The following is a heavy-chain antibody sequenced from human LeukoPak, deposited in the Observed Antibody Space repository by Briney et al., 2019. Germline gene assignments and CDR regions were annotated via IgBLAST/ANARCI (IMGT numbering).Heavy chain of an antibody. V-gene: IGHV5-51*01. D-gene: IGHD3-22*01. J-gene: IGHJ3*02. CDR3: ASLGPLESYDSSGYFDAFDI. CDR1: GYSFTSYW. Sequence: PGESLKISCKGSGYSFTSYWIGWVRQMPGKGLEWMGIIYPGGSDTRYSPSFQGQVTISADKSISTAYLQWSSLKASDTPMYYCASLGPLESYDSSGYFDAFDILDQGTMVTVSS. CDR2: IYPGGSDT.